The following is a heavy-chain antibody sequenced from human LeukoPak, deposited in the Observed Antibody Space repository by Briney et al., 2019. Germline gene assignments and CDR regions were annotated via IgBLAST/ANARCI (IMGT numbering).Heavy chain of an antibody. D-gene: IGHD6-13*01. Sequence: ASVKVSCKASGYTFTSYGISWVRQAPGQGLEWMGWISAYNGNTNYAQKLQGRVTMTTDTSTSTAYMELRSLRSDDTAVYYCARSRRSWLFFDAFDIWSQGTMVTVSS. CDR3: ARSRRSWLFFDAFDI. CDR1: GYTFTSYG. CDR2: ISAYNGNT. V-gene: IGHV1-18*01. J-gene: IGHJ3*02.